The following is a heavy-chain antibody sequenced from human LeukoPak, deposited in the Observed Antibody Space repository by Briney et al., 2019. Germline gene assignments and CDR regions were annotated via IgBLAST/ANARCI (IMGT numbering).Heavy chain of an antibody. CDR3: TRGGNSAFDY. D-gene: IGHD2-2*01. J-gene: IGHJ4*02. CDR2: TYYGSKWSN. Sequence: SQTLSLTCVISGDSVSSNGVAWNWARQSPSRGLEWLGRTYYGSKWSNDYALSVKSRITINPDTSKNQFSLQLNSVTPEDTAVYYCTRGGNSAFDYSGQGTLVTVSS. CDR1: GDSVSSNGVA. V-gene: IGHV6-1*01.